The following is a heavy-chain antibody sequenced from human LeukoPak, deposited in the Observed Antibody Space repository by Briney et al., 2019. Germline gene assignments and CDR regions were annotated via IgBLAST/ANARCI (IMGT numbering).Heavy chain of an antibody. CDR2: IYYSGST. CDR1: GGSISSSPYY. CDR3: ARHASVDGNWPRPLDY. V-gene: IGHV4-39*01. D-gene: IGHD6-19*01. J-gene: IGHJ4*02. Sequence: PSETLSLTCTVSGGSISSSPYYWGWIRQPPGKGLEWIGNIYYSGSTYYNPSLKTRVTISVDTSKNQFSLKLTSVTAADTAVYYCARHASVDGNWPRPLDYWGQGSLVTVSS.